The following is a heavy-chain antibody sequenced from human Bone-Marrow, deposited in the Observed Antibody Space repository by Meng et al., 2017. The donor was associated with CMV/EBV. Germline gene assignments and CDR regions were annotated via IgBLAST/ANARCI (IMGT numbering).Heavy chain of an antibody. CDR3: ARDKKTSFGVTYTFDV. CDR2: ISSSSSYK. D-gene: IGHD3-3*01. Sequence: GGSLRLSCTASGFTFSSYSMNWVRQAPGKGLEWVSSISSSSSYKYYADSVKGRFTISRDNAQNSLDLQMNSLRAEDTAVYYCARDKKTSFGVTYTFDVWGLGTMVTVSS. V-gene: IGHV3-21*01. J-gene: IGHJ3*01. CDR1: GFTFSSYS.